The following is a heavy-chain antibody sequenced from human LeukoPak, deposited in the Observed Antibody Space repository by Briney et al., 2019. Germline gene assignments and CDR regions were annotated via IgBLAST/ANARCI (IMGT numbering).Heavy chain of an antibody. V-gene: IGHV4-4*02. CDR2: IYHSGST. Sequence: PSETLSLTCAVSGGSISSSNWWSWVRQPPGQGLEWIGEIYHSGSTNYNPSHKSRVTISVDKSKNQFSLKLSSVTAADTAVYYCASRGQLYGDYAGFDYWGQGTLVTVSS. J-gene: IGHJ4*02. CDR3: ASRGQLYGDYAGFDY. D-gene: IGHD4-17*01. CDR1: GGSISSSNW.